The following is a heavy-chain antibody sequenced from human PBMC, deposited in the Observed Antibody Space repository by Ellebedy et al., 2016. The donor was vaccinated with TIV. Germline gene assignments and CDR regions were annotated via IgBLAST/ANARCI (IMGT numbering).Heavy chain of an antibody. V-gene: IGHV1-46*01. CDR3: ARVHSGYDRGKGLDY. CDR1: GFTFSSYA. J-gene: IGHJ4*02. D-gene: IGHD6-25*01. CDR2: INPSGGST. Sequence: MPGGSLRLSCAASGFTFSSYAMHWVRQAPGQGLEWMGIINPSGGSTSYAQKFQGRVTMTRDPSTSTVYMELSSLRSEDTAVYYCARVHSGYDRGKGLDYWGQGTLVTVSS.